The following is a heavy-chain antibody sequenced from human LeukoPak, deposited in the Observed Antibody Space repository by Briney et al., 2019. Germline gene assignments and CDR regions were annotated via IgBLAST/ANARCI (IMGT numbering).Heavy chain of an antibody. V-gene: IGHV3-30*02. CDR2: IRYDGSNK. Sequence: PGGSLRLSCAASGFTFSSYGMHWVRQAPGKGLEWVAFIRYDGSNKYYADSVKGRFTNSRDNSKNTLYLQMNSLRAEDTAVYYCAKDRVVVVPAATGLDYWGQGTLVTVSS. CDR3: AKDRVVVVPAATGLDY. CDR1: GFTFSSYG. J-gene: IGHJ4*02. D-gene: IGHD2-2*01.